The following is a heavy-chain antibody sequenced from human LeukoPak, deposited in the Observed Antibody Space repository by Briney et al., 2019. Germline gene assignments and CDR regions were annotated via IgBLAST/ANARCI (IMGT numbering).Heavy chain of an antibody. CDR2: IYYSGST. D-gene: IGHD3-10*01. J-gene: IGHJ4*02. CDR1: GGSISSYY. V-gene: IGHV4-59*01. Sequence: SETLSHTCTVSGGSISSYYWSWIRQPPGKGLEWIGYIYYSGSTNYNPSLKSRVTISVDTSKNQFSLKLSSVTAADTAVYYCARRITMVRGVRILDYWGQGTLVTVSS. CDR3: ARRITMVRGVRILDY.